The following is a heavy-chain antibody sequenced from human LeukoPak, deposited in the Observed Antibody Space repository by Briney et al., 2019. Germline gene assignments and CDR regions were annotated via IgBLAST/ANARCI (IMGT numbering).Heavy chain of an antibody. CDR1: GGSFSGYY. Sequence: SETLSLTCAVYGGSFSGYYWTWIRQPPGKGLEWIGEINHRGSTNYNSSLKSRVTISVDTSKNQFSLRLSSVTAADTAVYYCARGGGSSGYYYSSWGQGTLVTVSS. J-gene: IGHJ4*02. CDR2: INHRGST. V-gene: IGHV4-34*01. D-gene: IGHD3-22*01. CDR3: ARGGGSSGYYYSS.